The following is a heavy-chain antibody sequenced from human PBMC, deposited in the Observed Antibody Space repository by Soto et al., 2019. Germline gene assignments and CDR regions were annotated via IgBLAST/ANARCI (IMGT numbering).Heavy chain of an antibody. V-gene: IGHV4-39*01. Sequence: SETLSLTCTVSGGSISSSSYYWGWIRQPPGKGLEWIGSIYYSGSTYYNPSLKSRVTISVDTSKNQFSLKLSSVTAADTAVYYCAIDSSSWYWYFDLWGRGTLVTVSS. CDR2: IYYSGST. CDR1: GGSISSSSYY. D-gene: IGHD6-13*01. CDR3: AIDSSSWYWYFDL. J-gene: IGHJ2*01.